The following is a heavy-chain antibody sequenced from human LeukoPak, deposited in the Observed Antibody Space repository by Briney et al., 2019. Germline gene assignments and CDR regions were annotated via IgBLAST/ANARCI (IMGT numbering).Heavy chain of an antibody. V-gene: IGHV4-39*01. Sequence: PSETLSLTCTVSGGSISSSSYYGGWIRQPPGKGLERIGSIYYSGSTYYNPSLKSRVTISVDTSKNQFSLKLSSVTAADTAVYYCARLPLGNYYGSGTYYYYYYGMDVWGQGTTVTVSS. J-gene: IGHJ6*02. CDR2: IYYSGST. CDR1: GGSISSSSYY. CDR3: ARLPLGNYYGSGTYYYYYYGMDV. D-gene: IGHD3-10*01.